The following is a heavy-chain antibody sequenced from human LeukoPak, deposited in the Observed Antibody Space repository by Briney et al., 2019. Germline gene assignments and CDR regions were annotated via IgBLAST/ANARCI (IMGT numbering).Heavy chain of an antibody. D-gene: IGHD5-12*01. J-gene: IGHJ1*01. Sequence: SETQSLICTVSGGSISSYYWSWIRQPPGEGLEWIGYLFYSGNTNSNPSLKSRVTISTDTPKNQFSLRLKSVTAADTAVYFCGRVRTGNTGSPEYFEDWGQGTLVTVSS. CDR2: LFYSGNT. CDR1: GGSISSYY. CDR3: GRVRTGNTGSPEYFED. V-gene: IGHV4-59*01.